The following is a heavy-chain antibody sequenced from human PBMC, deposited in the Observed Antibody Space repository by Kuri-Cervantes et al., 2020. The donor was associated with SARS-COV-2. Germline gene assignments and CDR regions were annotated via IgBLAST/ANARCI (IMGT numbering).Heavy chain of an antibody. CDR3: AGVSSSDSDGYFYYYGMDV. J-gene: IGHJ6*02. Sequence: ASVKVSCKASGYTFNSYGITWVRQAPGQGLEWMGWISAYNGNTNYAQKLQGWVTMTTDTSTSTAYMELRSLRFEDTAVYYCAGVSSSDSDGYFYYYGMDVWGQGTTVTVSS. CDR2: ISAYNGNT. D-gene: IGHD2/OR15-2a*01. V-gene: IGHV1-18*01. CDR1: GYTFNSYG.